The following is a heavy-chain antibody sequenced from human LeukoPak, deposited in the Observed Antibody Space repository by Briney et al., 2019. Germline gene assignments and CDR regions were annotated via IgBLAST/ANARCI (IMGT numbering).Heavy chain of an antibody. J-gene: IGHJ4*02. CDR2: FDPEDGET. CDR3: ATSAGYSSGWYHGSFDY. D-gene: IGHD6-19*01. Sequence: ASVKVSCKVSGYTLTELSMHWVGQAPGKGLEWMGGFDPEDGETIYAQKSQGRVTMTEDTSTDTAYMELSSLRSEDTAVYYCATSAGYSSGWYHGSFDYWGQGTLVTVSS. V-gene: IGHV1-24*01. CDR1: GYTLTELS.